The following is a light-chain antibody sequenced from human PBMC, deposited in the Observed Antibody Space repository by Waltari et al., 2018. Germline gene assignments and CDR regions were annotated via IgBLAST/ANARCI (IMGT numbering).Light chain of an antibody. CDR1: QSVISY. Sequence: EIVLTQSPATLSLSPGERATLSCRASQSVISYLAWYQQKPGQDPRLLIYVASNRATGIPARFSGSGSGTDFTLTISSLEPEDFAVYYCQQRSNWPSLTFGGGTKVEIK. CDR3: QQRSNWPSLT. J-gene: IGKJ4*01. CDR2: VAS. V-gene: IGKV3-11*01.